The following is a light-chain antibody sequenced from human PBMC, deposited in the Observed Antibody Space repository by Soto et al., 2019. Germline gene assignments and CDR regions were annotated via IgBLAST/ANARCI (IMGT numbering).Light chain of an antibody. CDR2: EVS. Sequence: QSALTQPASVSGSPGQSIAISCTGTSSDVGGYNYVSWYQHHPGKAPKLMIYEVSNRPSGVSNRFSGSKSGNTASLTISGLQAEDEADYYCSSYTSGSSGVFGTGTKVTVL. CDR1: SSDVGGYNY. CDR3: SSYTSGSSGV. J-gene: IGLJ1*01. V-gene: IGLV2-14*01.